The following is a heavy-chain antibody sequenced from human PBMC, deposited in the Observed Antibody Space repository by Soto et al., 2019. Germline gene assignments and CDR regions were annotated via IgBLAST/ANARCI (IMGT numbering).Heavy chain of an antibody. D-gene: IGHD6-13*01. Sequence: SETLSLTCTVSGGSISSYYWSWIRQPPGKGLEWIGYIYYSGSTNYNPSLKSRVTISVDTSKNQFSLKLSSVTAADTAVYYCARDIAAAGTGAFDIWGQGTMVTVSS. CDR2: IYYSGST. J-gene: IGHJ3*02. CDR1: GGSISSYY. CDR3: ARDIAAAGTGAFDI. V-gene: IGHV4-59*01.